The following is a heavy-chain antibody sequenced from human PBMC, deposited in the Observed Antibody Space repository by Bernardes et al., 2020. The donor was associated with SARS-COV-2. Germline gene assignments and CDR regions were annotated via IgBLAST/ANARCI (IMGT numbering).Heavy chain of an antibody. Sequence: ASVKVSCKASGYPFPGYYMHWVRQAPGQGLQWMGWLIPNRGRTIHAQKLQDRVTMTRDTSISTAYMELSRLRSDDTAVYYCARDGSGSWYVWFDPWGQGNLVTVSS. CDR3: ARDGSGSWYVWFDP. J-gene: IGHJ5*02. CDR1: GYPFPGYY. D-gene: IGHD6-13*01. V-gene: IGHV1-2*02. CDR2: LIPNRGRT.